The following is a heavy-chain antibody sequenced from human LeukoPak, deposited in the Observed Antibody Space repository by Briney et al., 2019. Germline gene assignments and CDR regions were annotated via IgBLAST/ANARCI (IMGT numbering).Heavy chain of an antibody. J-gene: IGHJ5*02. CDR2: IRYDGSNK. CDR1: GFTFSSYG. D-gene: IGHD3-3*01. CDR3: AKGYWSGYSFDNWFDP. Sequence: QPGGSQRLSCAASGFTFSSYGMHWVRQAPDKGLEWVAFIRYDGSNKHYADSVKGRFTISRDNSKNTLYLQMNSLRADDTAVYYCAKGYWSGYSFDNWFDPWGQGTLVTVSS. V-gene: IGHV3-30*02.